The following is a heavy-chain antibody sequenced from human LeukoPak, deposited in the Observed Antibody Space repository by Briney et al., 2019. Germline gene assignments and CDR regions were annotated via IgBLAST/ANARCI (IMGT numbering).Heavy chain of an antibody. CDR1: GFTFSSYA. V-gene: IGHV3-30*04. CDR2: ISYDGSNK. J-gene: IGHJ5*02. D-gene: IGHD3-3*01. CDR3: ARGTQEDFWSGYYGSAGQIS. Sequence: GGSLRLSCAASGFTFSSYAMHWVRQAPGKGLEWVAVISYDGSNKYYADSVKGRFTISRDSSKNTLYLQMNSLRAEDTAVYYCARGTQEDFWSGYYGSAGQISWGQGTLVTVSS.